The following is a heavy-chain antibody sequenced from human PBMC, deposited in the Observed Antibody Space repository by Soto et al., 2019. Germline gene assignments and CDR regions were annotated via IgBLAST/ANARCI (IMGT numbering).Heavy chain of an antibody. CDR2: IIPTFGTA. D-gene: IGHD3-22*01. Sequence: SVKVSCKASGGTFSSYAISWVRQAPGQGLEWMGGIIPTFGTANYAQKNQGRVTITADESTSTAYMELSSLRSEDTALYYCARNIYYDSSGSNWFDPWGQGTLVTVSS. J-gene: IGHJ5*02. V-gene: IGHV1-69*13. CDR3: ARNIYYDSSGSNWFDP. CDR1: GGTFSSYA.